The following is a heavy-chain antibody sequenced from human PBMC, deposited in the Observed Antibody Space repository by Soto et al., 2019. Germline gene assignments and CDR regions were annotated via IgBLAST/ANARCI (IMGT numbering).Heavy chain of an antibody. J-gene: IGHJ4*02. CDR3: TGPPGD. V-gene: IGHV3-73*02. Sequence: EVQLVESGGGWVQPGGSLKLSCAASGFTFSGSAMHWVRQASGKGLEWVGRIRSKANRYATAYAASVKGRFTISRDDSNDTAYLQMNSLKTEDTAVYYCTGPPGDWGQGPLVTVSS. CDR2: IRSKANRYAT. D-gene: IGHD7-27*01. CDR1: GFTFSGSA.